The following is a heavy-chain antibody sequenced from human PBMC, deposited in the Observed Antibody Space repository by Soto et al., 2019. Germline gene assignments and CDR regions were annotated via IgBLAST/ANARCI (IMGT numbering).Heavy chain of an antibody. J-gene: IGHJ5*02. D-gene: IGHD3-10*01. Sequence: PSETLSLTCTVSGGSISSGGYYWSWIRQPPGKGLEWIGYIYYSGSTYYNPSLKSRVTISVDTSKNQFSLKLSSVTAADTAVYYCARADRAYYGSGRRVRFDPWGQGTLVTVSS. CDR3: ARADRAYYGSGRRVRFDP. CDR1: GGSISSGGYY. CDR2: IYYSGST. V-gene: IGHV4-30-4*01.